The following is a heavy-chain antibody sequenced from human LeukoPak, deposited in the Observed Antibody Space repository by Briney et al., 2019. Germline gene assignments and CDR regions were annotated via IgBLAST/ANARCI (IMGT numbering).Heavy chain of an antibody. CDR2: ISPRGGGT. J-gene: IGHJ4*02. V-gene: IGHV3-21*01. D-gene: IGHD1-7*01. CDR3: ARGWNSDYFDY. Sequence: PGGSLRLSCAASGFTFTNYGMNWVRQAPGKGLEWLSGISPRGGGTYYADSVKGRFTISRDNAKNSLYLQMNSLRAEDTAMYYCARGWNSDYFDYWGQGTLVTVSS. CDR1: GFTFTNYG.